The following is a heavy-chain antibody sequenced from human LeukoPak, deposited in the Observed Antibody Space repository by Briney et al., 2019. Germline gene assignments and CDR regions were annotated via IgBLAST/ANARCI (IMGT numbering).Heavy chain of an antibody. D-gene: IGHD2-2*01. J-gene: IGHJ4*02. CDR3: ARPYCSSTSCYEDY. Sequence: GGSLRLSCAASGFTFSSYSMNWVRQAPGKGLEWVSYISSSSSYIYYADSVKGRFTISRDNAKNSLYLQMNSLRADDTAVYYCARPYCSSTSCYEDYWGQGTLVTVSS. V-gene: IGHV3-21*01. CDR2: ISSSSSYI. CDR1: GFTFSSYS.